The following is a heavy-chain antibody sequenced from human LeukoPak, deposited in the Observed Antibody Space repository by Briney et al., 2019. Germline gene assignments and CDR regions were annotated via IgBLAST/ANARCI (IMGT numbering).Heavy chain of an antibody. J-gene: IGHJ6*03. CDR1: GDSISTSSYY. V-gene: IGHV4-39*01. CDR3: ARHKDYCYSYMDV. Sequence: SETLSLTCSVSGDSISTSSYYWGWIRQPPGKGLEWIGTIYYSGSTYYNPSLTSRVTISVDTSKNQFSLKLSSVTAAGTAVYYCARHKDYCYSYMDVWGKGTTVTISS. CDR2: IYYSGST.